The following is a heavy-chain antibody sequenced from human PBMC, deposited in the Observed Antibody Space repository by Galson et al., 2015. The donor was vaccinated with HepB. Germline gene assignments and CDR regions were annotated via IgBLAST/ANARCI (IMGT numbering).Heavy chain of an antibody. CDR2: IKQDGSDK. CDR1: GFSFSSYW. J-gene: IGHJ5*02. CDR3: ASSTYGFNWFDP. D-gene: IGHD2/OR15-2a*01. Sequence: SLRLSCAASGFSFSSYWMSWVRQAPGKGLEWVATIKQDGSDKFYVDSVKGRFTISRDNAKKSLYLQMNSLRAEDTAVYYCASSTYGFNWFDPWGQGTLVSVSS. V-gene: IGHV3-7*01.